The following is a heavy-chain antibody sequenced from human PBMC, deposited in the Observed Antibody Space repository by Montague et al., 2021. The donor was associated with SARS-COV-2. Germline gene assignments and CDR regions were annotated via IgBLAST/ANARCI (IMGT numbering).Heavy chain of an antibody. V-gene: IGHV3-21*01. D-gene: IGHD6-19*01. J-gene: IGHJ4*02. Sequence: SLRLSCAGSGFTFSSYTMNWVRQAPGKGLEWVSSITSRSSDTLYADSVKGRFTISRDNAKNSLYLQMNSLRAEDTAVYYCAREKGIAVAGTDYWGQGTLLTVSS. CDR3: AREKGIAVAGTDY. CDR1: GFTFSSYT. CDR2: ITSRSSDT.